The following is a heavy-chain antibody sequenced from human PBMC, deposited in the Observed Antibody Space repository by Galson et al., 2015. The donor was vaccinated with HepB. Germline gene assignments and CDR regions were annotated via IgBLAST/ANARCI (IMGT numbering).Heavy chain of an antibody. Sequence: SLRLSCAASGFTFSSYAMSWVRQAPGKGLEWVSAISGSGGSTYYADSVKGRFTISRDNSKNTLYLQMNSLRAEDTAVYYCARSIAVAGTITDYRGQGTLVTVSS. V-gene: IGHV3-23*01. CDR2: ISGSGGST. CDR3: ARSIAVAGTITDY. D-gene: IGHD6-19*01. J-gene: IGHJ4*02. CDR1: GFTFSSYA.